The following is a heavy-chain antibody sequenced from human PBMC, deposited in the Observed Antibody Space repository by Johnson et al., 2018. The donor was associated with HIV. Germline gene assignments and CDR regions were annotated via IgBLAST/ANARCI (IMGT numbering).Heavy chain of an antibody. CDR2: ISWNSGSI. J-gene: IGHJ3*02. Sequence: VQLVESGGGVVQPGGSLRLSCAASGFTFDDFTMHWVRQAPGKGLEWVSSISWNSGSIGYADSVKGRFTISRDNAKNSLYLQMNSLRAEDTALYYCAKVYYDSSGYGALDIWGQGTMVTVSS. V-gene: IGHV3-9*01. CDR1: GFTFDDFT. D-gene: IGHD3-22*01. CDR3: AKVYYDSSGYGALDI.